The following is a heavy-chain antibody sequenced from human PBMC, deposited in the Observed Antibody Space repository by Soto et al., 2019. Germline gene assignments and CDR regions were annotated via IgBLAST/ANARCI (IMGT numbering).Heavy chain of an antibody. Sequence: EVQLVESGGGLVKPGGSLRLTCAASEMTFRNYSMNWVRQAPGKGLEWVSSISGGGSYIYYADSGKGRFTISRDNAKNSLFLQMTSLRAEDTAVYYCATLGVATGFDFWGQGTLVTVSS. CDR2: ISGGGSYI. V-gene: IGHV3-21*06. CDR3: ATLGVATGFDF. D-gene: IGHD5-12*01. CDR1: EMTFRNYS. J-gene: IGHJ4*02.